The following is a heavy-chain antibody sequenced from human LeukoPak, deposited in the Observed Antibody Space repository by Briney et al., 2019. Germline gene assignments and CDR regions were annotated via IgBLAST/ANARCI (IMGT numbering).Heavy chain of an antibody. CDR2: IKPDGSEI. Sequence: GGSLRLSCAASGFTFSSYWMSWVRQAPVRGLEWVANIKPDGSEIYYVDSVKGRFTISRDNAKNAVYLHMNSLRPEDTAIYYCARDKVEGPTKFGSWGQGIRVTVSS. J-gene: IGHJ5*01. CDR3: ARDKVEGPTKFGS. CDR1: GFTFSSYW. V-gene: IGHV3-7*01. D-gene: IGHD5-24*01.